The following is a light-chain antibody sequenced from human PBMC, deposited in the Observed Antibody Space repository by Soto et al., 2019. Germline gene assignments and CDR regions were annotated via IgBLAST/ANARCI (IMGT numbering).Light chain of an antibody. J-gene: IGKJ4*01. V-gene: IGKV3-20*01. Sequence: EIVMTQSPGTLSLSPGDRATLSCMASQSVSNSYLAWYQQRPGQAPRLLIYGASSRAAGIPDRFSGNGSGTDFTLTISRLEPEDFAVYYCQHYGSSPLTFGGGTKVDIK. CDR2: GAS. CDR1: QSVSNSY. CDR3: QHYGSSPLT.